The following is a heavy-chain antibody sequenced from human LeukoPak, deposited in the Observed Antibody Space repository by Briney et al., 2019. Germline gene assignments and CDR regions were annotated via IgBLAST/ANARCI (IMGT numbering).Heavy chain of an antibody. J-gene: IGHJ5*02. CDR2: IYYSGST. CDR3: ARIHSGSYYSWFDP. D-gene: IGHD3-10*01. V-gene: IGHV4-59*01. Sequence: PSETLSLTCTVSGGSISSYYWSWIRQPPGKGLEWIGYIYYSGSTNYNPSLKSRVTISVYASKHQFSLKLSSVTAADTAVYYCARIHSGSYYSWFDPWGQGTLVTVSS. CDR1: GGSISSYY.